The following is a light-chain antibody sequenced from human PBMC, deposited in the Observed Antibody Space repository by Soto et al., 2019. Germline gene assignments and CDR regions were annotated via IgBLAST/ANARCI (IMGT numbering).Light chain of an antibody. CDR1: HSVSSR. Sequence: EIVMTQSPATLSVSPGERATLSCRASHSVSSRLAWYQQKPRQAPRLLIYRASTRATGLPARFSGSGSGTEFTLTYRSLHSEDFAVYYCQPYPNWPPTFGGGTRVDIK. J-gene: IGKJ4*01. CDR2: RAS. CDR3: QPYPNWPPT. V-gene: IGKV3-15*01.